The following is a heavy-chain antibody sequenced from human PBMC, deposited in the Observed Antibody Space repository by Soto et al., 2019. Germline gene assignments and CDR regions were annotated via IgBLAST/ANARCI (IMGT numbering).Heavy chain of an antibody. CDR2: ISSSSSYI. Sequence: GGSLRLSCAASGFTFSSYSMNWVRQAPGKGLEWVSSISSSSSYIYYADSVKGRFTISRDNAKNSLYLQMNSLRAEDTAAYYCARDGDCSSTSCYTHRGMDVWGQGTTVTVSS. CDR3: ARDGDCSSTSCYTHRGMDV. CDR1: GFTFSSYS. D-gene: IGHD2-2*02. V-gene: IGHV3-21*01. J-gene: IGHJ6*02.